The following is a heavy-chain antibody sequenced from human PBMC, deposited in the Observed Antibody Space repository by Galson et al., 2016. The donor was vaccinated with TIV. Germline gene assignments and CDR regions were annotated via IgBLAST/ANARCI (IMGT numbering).Heavy chain of an antibody. Sequence: SVKVSCKASGGTFTSYAISWVRQAPGQGLEWMGRIIPFFKTTNYAQKFQGRLTITADESSSTRYMELSGLRSEDTAVYFCAMDKYSGTYYDSWGQGTLVTVSS. D-gene: IGHD1-26*01. V-gene: IGHV1-69*13. CDR3: AMDKYSGTYYDS. CDR1: GGTFTSYA. CDR2: IIPFFKTT. J-gene: IGHJ4*02.